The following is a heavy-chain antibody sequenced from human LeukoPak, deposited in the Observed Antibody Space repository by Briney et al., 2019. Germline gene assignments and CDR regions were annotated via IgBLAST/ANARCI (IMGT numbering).Heavy chain of an antibody. J-gene: IGHJ4*02. V-gene: IGHV1-69*13. D-gene: IGHD5-24*01. CDR1: GYTFTSYG. CDR3: ASPLCRDGYNCPLDY. Sequence: ASVKVSCKASGYTFTSYGISWVRQAPGQGLEWMGGIIPIFGAANYAQKFQGRVTITADESTSTAYMELSSLRSEDTAVYYCASPLCRDGYNCPLDYWGQGTLVTVSS. CDR2: IIPIFGAA.